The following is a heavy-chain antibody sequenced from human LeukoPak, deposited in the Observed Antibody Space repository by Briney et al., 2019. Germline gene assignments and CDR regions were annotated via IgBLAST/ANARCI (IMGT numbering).Heavy chain of an antibody. CDR2: ISGSGGST. CDR3: AKSPYYDNSALFDY. D-gene: IGHD3-22*01. Sequence: PGGSLRLSCAASGFTFSSYAMSWVRQAPGKGLEWVSAISGSGGSTYYADSVKGRFTIPRDNSKNTLYLQMNSLRAEDTAVYYCAKSPYYDNSALFDYWGQGTLVTVSS. J-gene: IGHJ4*02. CDR1: GFTFSSYA. V-gene: IGHV3-23*01.